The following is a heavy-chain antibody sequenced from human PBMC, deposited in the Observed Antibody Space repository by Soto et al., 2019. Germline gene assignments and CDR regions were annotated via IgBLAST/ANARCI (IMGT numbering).Heavy chain of an antibody. J-gene: IGHJ6*02. CDR2: IIPIFGTA. V-gene: IGHV1-69*13. D-gene: IGHD3-22*01. Sequence: SVKVSCKASGCTFSSYAISWVRQAPGQGLEWMGGIIPIFGTANYAQKFQGRVTITADESTSTAYMELSSLRSEDTAVYYCARALYYYDSSGRASYGMDVWGQGTTVTVSS. CDR3: ARALYYYDSSGRASYGMDV. CDR1: GCTFSSYA.